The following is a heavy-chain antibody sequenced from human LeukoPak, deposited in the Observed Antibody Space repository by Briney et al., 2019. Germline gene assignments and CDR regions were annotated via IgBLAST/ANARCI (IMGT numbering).Heavy chain of an antibody. J-gene: IGHJ5*02. CDR3: AREGDGYSEGWFDP. Sequence: GGSLRLSCAASGFTFSSYEMNWVRQAPGKGLEWVSYISSSGSTIYYADSVKGRFTISRDNAKNSLYLQMNSLRAEDTAVYYCAREGDGYSEGWFDPWGQGTLVTVFS. CDR2: ISSSGSTI. V-gene: IGHV3-48*03. CDR1: GFTFSSYE. D-gene: IGHD5-24*01.